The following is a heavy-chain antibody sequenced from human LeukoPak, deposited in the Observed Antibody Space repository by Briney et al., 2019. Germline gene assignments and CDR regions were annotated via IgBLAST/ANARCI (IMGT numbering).Heavy chain of an antibody. V-gene: IGHV4-59*01. J-gene: IGHJ3*02. CDR3: ATTTSGGDAFDI. CDR1: GGSITHYY. Sequence: TSEALSPTCTVSGGSITHYYWTWIRQPPGKTLEWIGYSYYSGSTKYNPSHKSRVTISVDTSNNQFSLNLRSVTAADTAVYYCATTTSGGDAFDIWGQGTMVTVSS. D-gene: IGHD1-26*01. CDR2: SYYSGST.